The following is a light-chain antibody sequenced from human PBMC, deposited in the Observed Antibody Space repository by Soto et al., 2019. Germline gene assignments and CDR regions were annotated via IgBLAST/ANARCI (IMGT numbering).Light chain of an antibody. J-gene: IGKJ1*01. V-gene: IGKV3-11*01. CDR2: DAS. CDR3: QQRSNWPRT. CDR1: QRVSSY. Sequence: EIVLTQSPATLSLSPGERATLSCRASQRVSSYLAWFQQMPGQAPRLLIYDASRRATGIPARFSGSGSGTDFTLTISSLEPEDFAVYYCQQRSNWPRTFGQGTKVEIK.